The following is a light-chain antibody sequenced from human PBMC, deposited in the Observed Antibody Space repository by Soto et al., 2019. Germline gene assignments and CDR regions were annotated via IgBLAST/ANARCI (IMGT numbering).Light chain of an antibody. CDR2: GAY. CDR3: QQYNNWPPIT. CDR1: QSVSSSY. V-gene: IGKV3-20*01. Sequence: EIVLTQSPGTLSLSPGDSATLSWRASQSVSSSYLAWYQQKPGQAPRLIIYGAYSRATGIPDRFSGSGSGTEFTLTISSLQSEGFAVYYCQQYNNWPPITFGQGTRLEIK. J-gene: IGKJ5*01.